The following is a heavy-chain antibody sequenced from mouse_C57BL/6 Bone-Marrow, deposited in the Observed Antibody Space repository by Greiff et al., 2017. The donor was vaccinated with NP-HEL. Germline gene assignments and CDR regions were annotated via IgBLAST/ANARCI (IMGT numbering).Heavy chain of an antibody. V-gene: IGHV1-72*01. D-gene: IGHD2-3*01. Sequence: QVQLQQPGAELVKPGASVKLSCKASGYTFTSYWMHWVKQRPGRGLEWIGRIDPSSGGTKYNEKFKSKATLTVDKPSSTAYMQLSSLTAEDSAVYSCARDGYPWFAYWGQGTLVTVSA. CDR1: GYTFTSYW. CDR3: ARDGYPWFAY. J-gene: IGHJ3*01. CDR2: IDPSSGGT.